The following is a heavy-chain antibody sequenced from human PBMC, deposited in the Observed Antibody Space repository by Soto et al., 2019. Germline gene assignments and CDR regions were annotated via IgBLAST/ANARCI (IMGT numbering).Heavy chain of an antibody. CDR3: ARDTGIAVAGPFDY. D-gene: IGHD6-19*01. V-gene: IGHV1-18*04. Sequence: GASVKVSCKASGYTFTSYGISWVRQAPGQGLEWMGWISAYNGNTNYAQKLQGRVTMTTDTSTSTAYMELRSLRSDDTAVYYCARDTGIAVAGPFDYWGQGTLVTVSS. CDR2: ISAYNGNT. J-gene: IGHJ4*02. CDR1: GYTFTSYG.